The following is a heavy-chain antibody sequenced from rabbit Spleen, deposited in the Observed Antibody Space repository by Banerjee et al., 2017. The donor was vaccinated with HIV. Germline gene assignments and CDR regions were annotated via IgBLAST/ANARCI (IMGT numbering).Heavy chain of an antibody. J-gene: IGHJ4*01. Sequence: QSLEESGGDLVKPGASLTLTCTASGFSFTSSYYMCWVRQAPGKGLEWIACIYTGNSKTYYANWAKGRFTISKTSSTTVTLHVTSLTAADTATYFCARDAGRGDYIDGVFNLWGPGTLVTVS. CDR3: ARDAGRGDYIDGVFNL. CDR2: IYTGNSKT. V-gene: IGHV1S40*01. CDR1: GFSFTSSYY. D-gene: IGHD8-1*01.